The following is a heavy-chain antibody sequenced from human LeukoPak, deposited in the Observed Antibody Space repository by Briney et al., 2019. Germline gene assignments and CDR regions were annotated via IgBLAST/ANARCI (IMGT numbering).Heavy chain of an antibody. J-gene: IGHJ4*02. CDR1: GGSFSGYY. D-gene: IGHD2-15*01. V-gene: IGHV4-34*01. CDR3: ASHTRSGQSGRAFDY. Sequence: SETLSLTCAVYGGSFSGYYWSWIRQPPGKGLGWIGEINHSGSTNYNPSLKSRVTISVDTFKNQFSLKLSSVTAADTAVYYCASHTRSGQSGRAFDYWGQGTLVIVSS. CDR2: INHSGST.